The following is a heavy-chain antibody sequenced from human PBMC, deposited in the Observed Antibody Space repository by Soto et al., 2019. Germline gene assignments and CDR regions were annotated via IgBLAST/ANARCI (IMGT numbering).Heavy chain of an antibody. V-gene: IGHV1-69*02. CDR3: ARRARPDFYYMDV. CDR2: IIPILGIA. D-gene: IGHD6-6*01. J-gene: IGHJ6*03. CDR1: GGTFSSYT. Sequence: ASVKVSCKASGGTFSSYTISWARQAPGQGLEWMGRIIPILGIANSVQGRFTISRDNSKNTVYLQMGSLRPEDMAVYYCARRARPDFYYMDVWGKGTTVTVSS.